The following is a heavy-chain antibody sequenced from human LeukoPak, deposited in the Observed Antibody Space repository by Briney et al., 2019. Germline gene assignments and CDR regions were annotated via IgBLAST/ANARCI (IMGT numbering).Heavy chain of an antibody. CDR1: GGSISGYY. V-gene: IGHV4-34*01. J-gene: IGHJ4*02. CDR3: ARGSTIFGF. D-gene: IGHD3-3*01. CDR2: INHSGST. Sequence: PSETLSLTCAVYGGSISGYYWSWIRQPPGKGLEWIGEINHSGSTNYNPSLKSRVTISVDTSKNQFSLKLSSVTAADTAVYYCARGSTIFGFWGQGTLVTVSS.